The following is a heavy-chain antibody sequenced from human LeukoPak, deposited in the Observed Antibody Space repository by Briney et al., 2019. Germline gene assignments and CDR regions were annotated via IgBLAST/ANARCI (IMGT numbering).Heavy chain of an antibody. Sequence: GGSLRLSCAASGFTFSSHWMSWVRQVAGKGLEWVANIREDGSEKYYVDSVKGRFTISRDNAKNSLFLQMNSLRAEDTAVYYCARDSRYSRGVVDFDYWGQGTLVIVSS. CDR3: ARDSRYSRGVVDFDY. J-gene: IGHJ4*02. CDR1: GFTFSSHW. V-gene: IGHV3-7*03. CDR2: IREDGSEK. D-gene: IGHD5-18*01.